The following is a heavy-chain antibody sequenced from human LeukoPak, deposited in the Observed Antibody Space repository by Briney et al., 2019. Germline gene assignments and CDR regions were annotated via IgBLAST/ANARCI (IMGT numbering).Heavy chain of an antibody. CDR2: IYYSGST. D-gene: IGHD1-26*01. CDR3: ARASSGSYYYFDY. J-gene: IGHJ4*02. V-gene: IGHV4-59*12. CDR1: GGSISSYY. Sequence: PSETLSLTCTVSGGSISSYYWSWIRQPPGKGLEWIGFIYYSGSTNYNPSLKSRVTISVDTSKNHFSLKLSSVTAADTAVYYCARASSGSYYYFDYWGQGTLVTVSS.